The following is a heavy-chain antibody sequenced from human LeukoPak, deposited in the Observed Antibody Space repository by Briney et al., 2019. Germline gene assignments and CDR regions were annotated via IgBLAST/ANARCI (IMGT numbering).Heavy chain of an antibody. CDR1: GGPMSGDSLTESNYS. V-gene: IGHV4-39*07. Sequence: PSETLSLTCTVSGGPMSGDSLTESNYSWVWIRQPPGKGLEWIGSVYFSGYTYYTPSLKSRVTISVDTSKNQFSLKLSSVTAADTAVYSCSRVIAAPGTPFDYWGQGTLVTVSS. CDR3: SRVIAAPGTPFDY. CDR2: VYFSGYT. D-gene: IGHD6-13*01. J-gene: IGHJ4*02.